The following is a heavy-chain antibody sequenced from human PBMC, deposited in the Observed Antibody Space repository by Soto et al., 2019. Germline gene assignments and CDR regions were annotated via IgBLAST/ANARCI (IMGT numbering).Heavy chain of an antibody. J-gene: IGHJ3*02. CDR1: GFTFSDYY. Sequence: GGSLRLSCAASGFTFSDYYMSWIRQAPGKGLEWVSYISSSGSTIYYADSVKGRFTISRDNAKNSLYLQMNSLRAEDAAVYYCAGYIAVAGHDAFDIWGQGTMVTVSS. V-gene: IGHV3-11*01. CDR3: AGYIAVAGHDAFDI. D-gene: IGHD6-19*01. CDR2: ISSSGSTI.